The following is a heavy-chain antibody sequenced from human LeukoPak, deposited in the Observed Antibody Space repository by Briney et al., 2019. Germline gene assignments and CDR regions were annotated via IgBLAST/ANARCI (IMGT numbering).Heavy chain of an antibody. Sequence: PGGSLRLSCAASGFTFSSYSMNWVRQAPGKGLEWVSSISSSSSYIYYADSVKGRFTISRDNAKNSLYLQMNNLRAEDTAVYYCARARVGATKYYFDYWGQGTLVTVSS. J-gene: IGHJ4*02. D-gene: IGHD1-26*01. CDR3: ARARVGATKYYFDY. CDR1: GFTFSSYS. V-gene: IGHV3-21*01. CDR2: ISSSSSYI.